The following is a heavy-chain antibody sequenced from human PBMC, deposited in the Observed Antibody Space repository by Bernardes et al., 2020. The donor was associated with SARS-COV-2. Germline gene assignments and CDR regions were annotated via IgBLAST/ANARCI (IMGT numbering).Heavy chain of an antibody. CDR1: GASLTTYY. Sequence: SETLSLTCTVSGASLTTYYWSWIRQPPGKGLEWLGYIFHSGSTNYNPSLNSRVTMSVDTSKNQFSLKLTSVTAADTAVYFCARNRVGGYINGWYPDFWGQGILVTVS. D-gene: IGHD6-19*01. CDR2: IFHSGST. J-gene: IGHJ4*02. CDR3: ARNRVGGYINGWYPDF. V-gene: IGHV4-59*01.